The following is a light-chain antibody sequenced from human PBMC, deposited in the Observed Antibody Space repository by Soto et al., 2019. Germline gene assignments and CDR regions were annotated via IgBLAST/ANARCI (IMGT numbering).Light chain of an antibody. V-gene: IGKV1-12*01. J-gene: IGKJ4*01. CDR2: ASS. CDR1: QAISSW. Sequence: DIQITQSPSSVSAGLGQRVTITFRASQAISSWLAWYQQKPGKAPKLLIYASSILQSGVPSRFTGRGSGTDFTLTISSLQPEDFATYYCQQSNSFPLNFGGGTKV. CDR3: QQSNSFPLN.